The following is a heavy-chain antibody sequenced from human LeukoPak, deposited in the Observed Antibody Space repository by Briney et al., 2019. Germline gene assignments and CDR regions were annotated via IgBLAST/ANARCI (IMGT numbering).Heavy chain of an antibody. CDR3: ARGPGSSSLDY. CDR1: GFTFSSYG. Sequence: PGRSLRLSCAASGFTFSSYGMHWVRQAPGKGLEWVAVIWYDGSNKYYADSVKGRFTIFRDNSKNTLYLQMNSLRAEDTAVYYCARGPGSSSLDYWGQGTLVTVSS. V-gene: IGHV3-33*01. CDR2: IWYDGSNK. D-gene: IGHD6-6*01. J-gene: IGHJ4*02.